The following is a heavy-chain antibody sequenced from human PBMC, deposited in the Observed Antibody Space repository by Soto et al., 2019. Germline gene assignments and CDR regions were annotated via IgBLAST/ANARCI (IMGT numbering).Heavy chain of an antibody. D-gene: IGHD2-2*01. CDR2: MNPNSGNT. J-gene: IGHJ5*02. V-gene: IGHV1-8*01. Sequence: QVQLVQSGAEVKKPGASVKVSCKASGYTFTSYDINWVRQATGQGLEWMGWMNPNSGNTGYAQKFQGRVTMTRNTSISTAYMELSRLRSEDTAVYYCARVVVVPAAINWFDPWGQGTLVTVSS. CDR1: GYTFTSYD. CDR3: ARVVVVPAAINWFDP.